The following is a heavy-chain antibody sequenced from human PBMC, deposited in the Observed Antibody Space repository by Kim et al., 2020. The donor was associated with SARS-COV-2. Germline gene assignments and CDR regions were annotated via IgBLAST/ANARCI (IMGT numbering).Heavy chain of an antibody. CDR1: GFTFSSYA. V-gene: IGHV3-64*01. D-gene: IGHD6-19*01. Sequence: GGSLRLSCAASGFTFSSYAMHWVRQAPGKGLEYVSAISSNGGSTYYANSVKGRFTISRDNSKKTLYLQMGSLRAEDMAVYYCASSRAVYYYMDVWGKGTT. CDR2: ISSNGGST. CDR3: ASSRAVYYYMDV. J-gene: IGHJ6*03.